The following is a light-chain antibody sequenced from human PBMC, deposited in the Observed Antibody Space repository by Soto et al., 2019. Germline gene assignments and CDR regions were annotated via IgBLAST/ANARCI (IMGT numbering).Light chain of an antibody. V-gene: IGKV1-39*01. Sequence: DIQMTQSPSSLSASVGDKVTITCRASQAISSFLNWYQHKPGKAPKLLIYAASSLQSGVPSRFSGSGSGTDFSLTISSLQPEDFAIYYCQQSYSSPPTFGQGTRLGMK. CDR3: QQSYSSPPT. CDR2: AAS. CDR1: QAISSF. J-gene: IGKJ5*01.